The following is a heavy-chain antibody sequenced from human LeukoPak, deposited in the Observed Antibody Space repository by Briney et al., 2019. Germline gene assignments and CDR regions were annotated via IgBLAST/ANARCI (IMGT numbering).Heavy chain of an antibody. V-gene: IGHV1-2*02. Sequence: ASVKVSCKASGYTLTGYYMHWVRLAPGQGRGWMGWINPSSGDTNYAQKFQGRVTMTRDTSISTAYMELSRLRSDDTAVYYCAKNPYEYYFDYWGQGTLVTVSS. CDR1: GYTLTGYY. CDR2: INPSSGDT. J-gene: IGHJ4*02. D-gene: IGHD5-12*01. CDR3: AKNPYEYYFDY.